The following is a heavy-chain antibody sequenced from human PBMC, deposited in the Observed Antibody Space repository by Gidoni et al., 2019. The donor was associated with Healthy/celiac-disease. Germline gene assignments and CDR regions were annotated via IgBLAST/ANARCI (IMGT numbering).Heavy chain of an antibody. Sequence: EVQLVESGGGLVQPGGSLTLSCAASGFTFSGSAMHWVRQSSGKGLEWVGRIRSKANSYATAYAASVKGRFTISRDDSKNTAYLQMNSLKTEDTAVYYCTRSMLAYCGGDCFDYYYYYYMDVWGKGTTVTVSS. CDR1: GFTFSGSA. D-gene: IGHD2-21*02. CDR2: IRSKANSYAT. V-gene: IGHV3-73*02. J-gene: IGHJ6*03. CDR3: TRSMLAYCGGDCFDYYYYYYMDV.